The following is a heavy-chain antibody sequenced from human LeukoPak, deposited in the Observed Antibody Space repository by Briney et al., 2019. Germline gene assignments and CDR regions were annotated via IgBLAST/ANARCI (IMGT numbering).Heavy chain of an antibody. CDR1: GYTFTSYG. D-gene: IGHD3-22*01. CDR2: ISAYNGKT. Sequence: GASVKVSCKASGYTFTSYGISWVRQAPGQGLEWMGWISAYNGKTNYAQKLQGRVTMTTDTSTSPAYMELRSLRSDDTAVYYCASSGYPDYYYYGMDVWGQGTTVTVSS. V-gene: IGHV1-18*01. J-gene: IGHJ6*02. CDR3: ASSGYPDYYYYGMDV.